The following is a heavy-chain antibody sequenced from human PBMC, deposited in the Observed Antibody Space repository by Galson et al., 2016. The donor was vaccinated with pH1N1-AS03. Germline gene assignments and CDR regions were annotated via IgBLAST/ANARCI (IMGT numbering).Heavy chain of an antibody. V-gene: IGHV3-74*01. Sequence: SLRLSCAASGFTFSIYWMHWVRQAPGKGLVRVSLIKNDGRSTTYADSVKGRSIISRDNAKNMLYLQMNSLRAEDTGVYFCARDLYYVMDVWGQGTTVTVSS. J-gene: IGHJ6*02. CDR1: GFTFSIYW. CDR3: ARDLYYVMDV. CDR2: IKNDGRST.